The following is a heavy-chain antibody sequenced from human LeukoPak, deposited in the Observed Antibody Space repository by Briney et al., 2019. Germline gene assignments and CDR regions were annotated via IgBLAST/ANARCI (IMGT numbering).Heavy chain of an antibody. V-gene: IGHV4-38-2*02. CDR2: IYHSGST. D-gene: IGHD5-18*01. Sequence: SETLSLTCAVSGYSISSGYYWGWIRQPPGKGLEWIGSIYHSGSTYYNPSLKSRVTISVDTSKNQFSLKLSSVTAADTAVYYCAREVEDTAMVWGYYYYMDVWGKGTTVTVSS. CDR1: GYSISSGYY. J-gene: IGHJ6*03. CDR3: AREVEDTAMVWGYYYYMDV.